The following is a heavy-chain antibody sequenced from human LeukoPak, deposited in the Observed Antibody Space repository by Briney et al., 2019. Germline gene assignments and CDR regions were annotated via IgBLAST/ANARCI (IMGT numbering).Heavy chain of an antibody. J-gene: IGHJ4*02. CDR2: IVVGSGNT. CDR3: AADVGVGASVS. D-gene: IGHD1-26*01. V-gene: IGHV1-58*01. Sequence: SVKVSCKASGFTFSNSAVQWVRQARGQRLEWIGWIVVGSGNTNYAQKFQERVSITRDMSTSTAYMGLSSLRSEDTAMYYCAADVGVGASVSWGLGTLVTVSS. CDR1: GFTFSNSA.